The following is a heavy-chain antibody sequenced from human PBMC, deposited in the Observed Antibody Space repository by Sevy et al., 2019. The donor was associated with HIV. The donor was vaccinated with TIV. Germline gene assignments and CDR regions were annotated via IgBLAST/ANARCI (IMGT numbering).Heavy chain of an antibody. D-gene: IGHD3-22*01. CDR3: ARAASPYYYDSSGYSPLYYYYGMDV. Sequence: ASVKVSCKASGGTFSSYAISWVRQAPGQGLEWMGGIIPIFGTANYAQKFQGRVTITADESTSTAYMELSSLRSEDTAVYYCARAASPYYYDSSGYSPLYYYYGMDVWGQRTTVTVSS. V-gene: IGHV1-69*13. CDR1: GGTFSSYA. J-gene: IGHJ6*02. CDR2: IIPIFGTA.